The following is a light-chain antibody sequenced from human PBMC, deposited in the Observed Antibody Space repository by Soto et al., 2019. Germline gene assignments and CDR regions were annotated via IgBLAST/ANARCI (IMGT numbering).Light chain of an antibody. J-gene: IGLJ3*02. CDR2: EVS. CDR1: SSDVGGYNY. CDR3: SSDVSFYTLGV. V-gene: IGLV2-14*01. Sequence: QSALTQPASVSGSPGQSITISCTGTSSDVGGYNYVSRYQQHPGKAPKLMIYEVSNRPSGVSDRFSGSMSGNTASLTISGLQPDDEAVYFCSSDVSFYTLGVFGGGTKLTVL.